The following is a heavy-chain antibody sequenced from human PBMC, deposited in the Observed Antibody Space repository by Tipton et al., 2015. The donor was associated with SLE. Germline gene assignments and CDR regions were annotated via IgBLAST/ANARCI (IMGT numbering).Heavy chain of an antibody. D-gene: IGHD2-8*02. CDR2: VNNDGSGT. Sequence: SLRLSCTASGFTFSTYWMHWVRQAPGKGLVWVSRVNNDGSGTIYEDSVKGLFTISRVNAKNTLYLQMNSRRVEATTVYYCARSGVSGGVDWAQGTQFTVSS. CDR3: ARSGVSGGVD. CDR1: GFTFSTYW. J-gene: IGHJ4*02. V-gene: IGHV3-74*01.